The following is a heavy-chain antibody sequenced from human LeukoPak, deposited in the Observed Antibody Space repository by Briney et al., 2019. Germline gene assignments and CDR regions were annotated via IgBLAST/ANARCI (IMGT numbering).Heavy chain of an antibody. CDR1: GFTFSSYE. D-gene: IGHD3-22*01. CDR2: ISSSGSTI. J-gene: IGHJ4*02. Sequence: GGSLRLSCAASGFTFSSYEMNWVRQAPGKGLEWVSYISSSGSTIYYADSVKGRFTISRDNSKNTLYLQMNSLRAEDTAVYYCAKDRGITMILDYWGQGTLVTVSS. V-gene: IGHV3-48*03. CDR3: AKDRGITMILDY.